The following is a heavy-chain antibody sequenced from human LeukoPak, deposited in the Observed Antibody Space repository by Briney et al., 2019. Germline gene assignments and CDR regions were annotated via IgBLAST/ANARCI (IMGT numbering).Heavy chain of an antibody. CDR1: GYSFTSYA. Sequence: ASVKVSCKASGYSFTSYAINWERQAPGQGLEWVGWSSAYNGNTDYAQKVQGRVTMTTDASTSTAHIELVSLTSDDTAVYYCARDPLRSTWSTYNNAMDVWGQGTTVTVS. CDR3: ARDPLRSTWSTYNNAMDV. J-gene: IGHJ6*02. V-gene: IGHV1-18*04. CDR2: SSAYNGNT. D-gene: IGHD6-13*01.